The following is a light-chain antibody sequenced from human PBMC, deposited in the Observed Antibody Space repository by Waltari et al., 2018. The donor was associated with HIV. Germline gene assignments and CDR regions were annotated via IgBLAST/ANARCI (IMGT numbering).Light chain of an antibody. J-gene: IGKJ1*01. V-gene: IGKV3-20*01. Sequence: EIVLTQSPDTLSLSPGERATLSCRASQRVTSDYLAWYQQKPGQPPRLLIYGASTRATGIADRVSGSGSGTDFTLTISRLEPEDFAVYYCQQYGTTPTFGQGTTVEI. CDR2: GAS. CDR1: QRVTSDY. CDR3: QQYGTTPT.